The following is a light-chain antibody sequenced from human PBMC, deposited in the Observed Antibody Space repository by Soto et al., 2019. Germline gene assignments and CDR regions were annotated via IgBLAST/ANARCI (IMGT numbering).Light chain of an antibody. CDR1: SSDVGSYDL. CDR3: CSYTSTNTLV. V-gene: IGLV2-23*02. CDR2: EVA. J-gene: IGLJ2*01. Sequence: QSVLTQPASVSGSPGQSITISCNGTSSDVGSYDLVSWYQQRPGRAPRLMIFEVAKRPSGISTRFSGSKSGNTASLTISGLQAVDEADYFCCSYTSTNTLVFGGGTQLTVL.